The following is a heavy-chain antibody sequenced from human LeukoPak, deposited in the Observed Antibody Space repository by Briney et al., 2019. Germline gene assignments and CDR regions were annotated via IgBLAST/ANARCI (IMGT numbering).Heavy chain of an antibody. CDR2: IYYSGST. Sequence: SETLSLTCTVSGGSICSSSYYGGWIRQPPGRGLGWIVRIYYSGSTYYHPSLKSRVTISVDTSKNQFSLKLSSVTAADTAVYYCAREESTVGATIAFDNWGQGTLVTVSS. CDR3: AREESTVGATIAFDN. V-gene: IGHV4-39*07. J-gene: IGHJ4*02. CDR1: GGSICSSSYY. D-gene: IGHD1-26*01.